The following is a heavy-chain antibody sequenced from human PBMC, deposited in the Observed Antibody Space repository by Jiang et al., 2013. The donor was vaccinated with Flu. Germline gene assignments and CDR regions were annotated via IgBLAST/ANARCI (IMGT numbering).Heavy chain of an antibody. J-gene: IGHJ3*02. CDR2: TYYRSKWYN. D-gene: IGHD3-10*01. V-gene: IGHV6-1*01. Sequence: SAAWNWVRQSPSRGLEWLGRTYYRSKWYNDYVVSVKGRITINPDTSKNQFSLQLNSVTPEDTAVYYCARGRDSAFDIWGQGTVVTVSS. CDR1: SAA. CDR3: ARGRDSAFDI.